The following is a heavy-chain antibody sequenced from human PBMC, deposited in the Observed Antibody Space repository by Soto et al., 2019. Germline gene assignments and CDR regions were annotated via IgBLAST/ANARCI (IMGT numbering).Heavy chain of an antibody. J-gene: IGHJ4*02. Sequence: AASVKVSCKASGYTFTGYYMHWVRQAPGQGLEWMGWINPNSGGTNYAQKFQGRVTMTRDTSISTAYMELSRLRSDDTAVYYCARGLGFTFGGVTNYWGQGTLVTVSS. CDR3: ARGLGFTFGGVTNY. D-gene: IGHD3-16*01. CDR1: GYTFTGYY. V-gene: IGHV1-2*02. CDR2: INPNSGGT.